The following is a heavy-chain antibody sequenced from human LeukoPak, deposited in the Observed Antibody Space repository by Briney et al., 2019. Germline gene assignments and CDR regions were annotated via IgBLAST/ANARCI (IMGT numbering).Heavy chain of an antibody. CDR3: TTEEEIAVAGTLDY. J-gene: IGHJ4*02. Sequence: GGSLRLSCAASGFTFSNAWMSWVRQAPGKGLEWVGHNKSKSDGGTADYAAHVKGRFTISRDDSKNTLYLQMNSLKTEDTAVYYCTTEEEIAVAGTLDYWGQGTLVTVSS. CDR2: NKSKSDGGTA. D-gene: IGHD6-19*01. V-gene: IGHV3-15*01. CDR1: GFTFSNAW.